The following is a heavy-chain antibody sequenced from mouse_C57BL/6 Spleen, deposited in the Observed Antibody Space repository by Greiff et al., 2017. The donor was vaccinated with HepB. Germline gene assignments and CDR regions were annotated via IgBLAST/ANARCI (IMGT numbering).Heavy chain of an antibody. CDR3: AREWGNDLYYFDY. J-gene: IGHJ2*01. CDR1: GFTFSSYA. CDR2: ISDGGSYT. D-gene: IGHD2-2*01. Sequence: EVHLVESGGGLVKPGGSLKLSCAASGFTFSSYAMSWVRQTPEKRLEWVATISDGGSYTYYPDNLKGRFTISRDNAKNNLYLQMSHLKSEDTAMYSCAREWGNDLYYFDYWGQGTTLTVSS. V-gene: IGHV5-4*01.